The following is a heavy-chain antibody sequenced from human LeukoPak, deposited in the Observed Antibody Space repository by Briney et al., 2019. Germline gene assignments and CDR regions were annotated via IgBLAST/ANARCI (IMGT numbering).Heavy chain of an antibody. V-gene: IGHV4-59*08. CDR3: AGHHPRNTVDF. CDR2: ISYSGFT. Sequence: SETLSLTCTVSGGSISSYYWSWIRQPAGKGLEWIGYISYSGFTNYNPSLKSRVTISLDTSKNQFSLKLTSVTAADTAVYYCAGHHPRNTVDFWGQGTLVTVSS. D-gene: IGHD2/OR15-2a*01. J-gene: IGHJ4*02. CDR1: GGSISSYY.